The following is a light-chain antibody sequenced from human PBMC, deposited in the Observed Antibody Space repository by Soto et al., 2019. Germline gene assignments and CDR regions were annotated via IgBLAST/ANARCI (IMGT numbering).Light chain of an antibody. CDR2: SND. V-gene: IGLV1-44*01. CDR1: TSNIGSKT. J-gene: IGLJ1*01. CDR3: AAWDASLNGYV. Sequence: QLVLTQSPSASGTPGQRVTMSCSGSTSNIGSKTVNWYRQLPGTAPKLLIYSNDQRPSGVPDRFSGSKSGTSSSLAISGLQSEDEADYYCAAWDASLNGYVFGTGTQLTVL.